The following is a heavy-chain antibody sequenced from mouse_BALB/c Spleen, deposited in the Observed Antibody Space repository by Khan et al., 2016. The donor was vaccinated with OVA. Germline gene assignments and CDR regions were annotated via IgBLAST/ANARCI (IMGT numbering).Heavy chain of an antibody. V-gene: IGHV1-81*01. CDR2: IYPGSGTT. CDR3: ARSYDGAWFAY. J-gene: IGHJ3*01. D-gene: IGHD1-1*01. Sequence: QVRLQQSGPELVKPGASVKMSCKASGYTFTDYVISWVKQRTGQGLEWIGEIYPGSGTTYNNEKFKGKATMTADKSSNTAYMQRSSLTSEESAVYFCARSYDGAWFAYWGQGTLVTVSA. CDR1: GYTFTDYV.